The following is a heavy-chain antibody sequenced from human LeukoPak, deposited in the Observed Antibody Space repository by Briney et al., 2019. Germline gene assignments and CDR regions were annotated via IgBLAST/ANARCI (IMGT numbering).Heavy chain of an antibody. CDR1: GGSFSGYS. CDR3: ARLDGQNYSPDY. Sequence: SETLSLTSAVYGGSFSGYSWSWIRQSPGKGLEWIGEINYSGSTNSNPSLKSRVTISVDTSKNQFSLKLTSVTAADTAVYYCARLDGQNYSPDYWGQGALVTVSS. CDR2: INYSGST. D-gene: IGHD5-24*01. V-gene: IGHV4-34*01. J-gene: IGHJ4*02.